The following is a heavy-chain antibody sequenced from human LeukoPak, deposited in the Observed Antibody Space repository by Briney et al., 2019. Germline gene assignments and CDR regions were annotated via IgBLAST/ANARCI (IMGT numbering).Heavy chain of an antibody. J-gene: IGHJ4*02. V-gene: IGHV4-59*04. CDR2: IYYSGST. D-gene: IGHD2-21*02. CDR1: GGSISIYY. CDR3: ARHHCGGDCYPPYYFDY. Sequence: PSETLSLTCTVSGGSISIYYWSWIRQPPGKGLEWIGYIYYSGSTYYNPSLKSRVTISVDTSKNQFSLKLSSVTAADTAVYYCARHHCGGDCYPPYYFDYWGQGTLVTVSS.